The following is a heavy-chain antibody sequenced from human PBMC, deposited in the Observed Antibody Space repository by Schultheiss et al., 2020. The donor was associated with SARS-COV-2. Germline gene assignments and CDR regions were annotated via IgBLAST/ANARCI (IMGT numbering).Heavy chain of an antibody. J-gene: IGHJ4*02. CDR3: ARGVGGSLDY. V-gene: IGHV3-48*04. D-gene: IGHD1-26*01. CDR1: GFTFSSYG. Sequence: GGSLRLSCAASGFTFSSYGMHWVRQAPGKGLEWVSYISSSGSNIYYADSVKGRFTISRDNAKNSLYLQMNSLRAEDTAVYYCARGVGGSLDYWGQGTLVTVSS. CDR2: ISSSGSNI.